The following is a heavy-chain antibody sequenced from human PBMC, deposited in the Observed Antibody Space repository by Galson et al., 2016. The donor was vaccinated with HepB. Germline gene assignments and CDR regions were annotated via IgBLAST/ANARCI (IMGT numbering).Heavy chain of an antibody. J-gene: IGHJ5*02. D-gene: IGHD4-11*01. CDR2: IDPSDSYT. V-gene: IGHV5-10-1*01. CDR3: ARHGTYGNYVLNWFDL. CDR1: GYNFVNCY. Sequence: QSGAEVKKPGESLRISCKASGYNFVNCYITWVRQMPGKGLEWMGRIDPSDSYTNYSPSFQGHVIISVDKSISTAYLQWSSLKTSDTAMYYCARHGTYGNYVLNWFDLWGQGTLVTVSS.